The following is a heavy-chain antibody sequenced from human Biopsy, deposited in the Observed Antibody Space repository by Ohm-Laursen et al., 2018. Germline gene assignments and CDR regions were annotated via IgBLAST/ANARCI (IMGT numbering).Heavy chain of an antibody. Sequence: PDTLSLTCSVSGDSIATFNYYWGWVRQPPGKGLEWLATIFYSGTTYFNRTLESRLTISQDTSSNQFSLRLKYGTAADTGVYYCARIYFYGLGSSDYFFDSWGQGTLVTVSS. CDR3: ARIYFYGLGSSDYFFDS. V-gene: IGHV4-39*01. D-gene: IGHD3-10*01. J-gene: IGHJ4*02. CDR1: GDSIATFNYY. CDR2: IFYSGTT.